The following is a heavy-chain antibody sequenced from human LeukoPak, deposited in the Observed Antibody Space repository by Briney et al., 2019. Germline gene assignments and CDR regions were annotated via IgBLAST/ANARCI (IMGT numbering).Heavy chain of an antibody. CDR1: GFTFSDYD. Sequence: GGSLRLSCAASGFTFSDYDMPWVRQAAGKGLEWVSAIGTAGDTYYTGSVKGRFTISRENAKNSLYLQMNSLRAGDTAVYYCARVAKERVGGVYYFDYWGQGTLVTVSS. D-gene: IGHD1-1*01. V-gene: IGHV3-13*01. CDR2: IGTAGDT. CDR3: ARVAKERVGGVYYFDY. J-gene: IGHJ4*02.